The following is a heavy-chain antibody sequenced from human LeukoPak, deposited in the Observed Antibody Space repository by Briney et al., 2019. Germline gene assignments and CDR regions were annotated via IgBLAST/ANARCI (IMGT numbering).Heavy chain of an antibody. J-gene: IGHJ6*02. V-gene: IGHV3-30*03. CDR2: ISYDGSNK. D-gene: IGHD2/OR15-2a*01. Sequence: GGSLRLSCAASGFTFSDYSMNWVRQAPGKGLEWVAVISYDGSNKYYADSMKGRFTISRDNSKNTLYLQMNSLRAEDTALYYCARDPGSINGMDVWGQGTTVTVSS. CDR3: ARDPGSINGMDV. CDR1: GFTFSDYS.